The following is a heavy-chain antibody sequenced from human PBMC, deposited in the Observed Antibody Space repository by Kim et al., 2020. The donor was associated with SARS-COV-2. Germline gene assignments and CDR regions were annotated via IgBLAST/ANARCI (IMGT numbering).Heavy chain of an antibody. V-gene: IGHV4-59*01. CDR3: ARAGGIQLWSGGNWFDP. Sequence: SETLSLTCTVSGGSISSYYWSWIRQPPGKGLEWIGYIYYSGSTNYNPSLKSRVTISVDTSKNQFSLKLSSVTAADTAVYYCARAGGIQLWSGGNWFDPWGQGTLVTVSS. CDR1: GGSISSYY. D-gene: IGHD5-18*01. J-gene: IGHJ5*02. CDR2: IYYSGST.